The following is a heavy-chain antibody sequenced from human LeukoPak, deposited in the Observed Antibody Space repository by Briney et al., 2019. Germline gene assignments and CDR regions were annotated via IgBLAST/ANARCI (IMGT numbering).Heavy chain of an antibody. CDR3: ARDSDEITMIVVVPDAFDI. J-gene: IGHJ3*02. D-gene: IGHD3-22*01. CDR1: GFTFSSYA. V-gene: IGHV3-30-3*01. Sequence: GGSLRLSCAASGFTFSSYAMHWVRQAPGKGLEWVAVISYDGSNKYYADSVKGRFTISRDNSKNTLYLQMNSLRAEDTAVYYCARDSDEITMIVVVPDAFDIWGQGTMVTVSS. CDR2: ISYDGSNK.